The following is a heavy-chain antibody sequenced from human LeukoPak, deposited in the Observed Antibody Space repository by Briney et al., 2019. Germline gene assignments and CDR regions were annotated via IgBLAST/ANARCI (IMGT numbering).Heavy chain of an antibody. D-gene: IGHD3-22*01. V-gene: IGHV1-8*01. CDR3: ARTHYYDSSGDNWFDP. J-gene: IGHJ5*02. Sequence: ASVKVSCKASGYTFTSYDINWVRQATGQGLEWMGWMNPNSGHTGCAQKFQGRVTMTRNTSPTTAYMELSSLRSEDTAVYYCARTHYYDSSGDNWFDPWGQGTLVTVSS. CDR1: GYTFTSYD. CDR2: MNPNSGHT.